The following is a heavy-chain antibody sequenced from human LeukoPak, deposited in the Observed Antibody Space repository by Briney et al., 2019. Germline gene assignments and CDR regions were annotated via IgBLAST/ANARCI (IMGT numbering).Heavy chain of an antibody. Sequence: SETLSLTCTVYGGSFSGYYWSWIRQPPGKGLEWIGEINHSGSTNYNPSLKSRVTISVDTSKNQFSLKLSSVTAADTAVYYCARGRGIVVVTAIISKYYFDYWGQGTLVTVSS. CDR2: INHSGST. CDR1: GGSFSGYY. V-gene: IGHV4-34*01. CDR3: ARGRGIVVVTAIISKYYFDY. D-gene: IGHD2-21*02. J-gene: IGHJ4*02.